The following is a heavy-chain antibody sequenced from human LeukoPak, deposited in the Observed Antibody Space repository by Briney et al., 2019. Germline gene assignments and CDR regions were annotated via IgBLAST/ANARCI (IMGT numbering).Heavy chain of an antibody. J-gene: IGHJ4*02. CDR2: INPSGGST. V-gene: IGHV1-46*01. D-gene: IGHD3-10*01. CDR3: ARSYGSGSVLLYYLDY. CDR1: GYTFTSYY. Sequence: ASVKVSCKASGYTFTSYYMHWVRQAPGQGLEWMGIINPSGGSTSYAQKFQGRVTMTRDTSTSTVYMELSSLRSEDTAVYYCARSYGSGSVLLYYLDYWGQGTLVTVSS.